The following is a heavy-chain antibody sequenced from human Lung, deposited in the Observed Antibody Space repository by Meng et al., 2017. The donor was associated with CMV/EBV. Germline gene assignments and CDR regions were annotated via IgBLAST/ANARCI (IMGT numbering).Heavy chain of an antibody. J-gene: IGHJ1*01. V-gene: IGHV4-4*02. CDR2: IPHRGSS. D-gene: IGHD3-10*01. CDR3: LRRSGGSV. CDR1: GDSITNHNW. Sequence: HVKLRESGPALVKTSETPSLTCAVSGDSITNHNWWAWVRQPPGKGLEWIGEIPHRGSSAYNPSLKSRVSMSIDKSKNQFSLKLTSVTAADTAVYHCLRRSGGSVWGQGTLVTVSS.